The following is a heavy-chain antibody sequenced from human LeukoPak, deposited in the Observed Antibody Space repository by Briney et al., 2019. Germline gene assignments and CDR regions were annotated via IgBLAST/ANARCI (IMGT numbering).Heavy chain of an antibody. CDR1: GFAFSSYG. D-gene: IGHD6-13*01. CDR2: ISDNGGIT. CDR3: ARRIPAGGRDFGY. J-gene: IGHJ4*02. V-gene: IGHV3-23*01. Sequence: GGSLRLSCAASGFAFSSYGMSWVRQAPGKGLEWVSAISDNGGITVYADSVKGRFTISRDKSKNTVHLQMNSLRVEDTAVYYCARRIPAGGRDFGYWGQGTLVTVSS.